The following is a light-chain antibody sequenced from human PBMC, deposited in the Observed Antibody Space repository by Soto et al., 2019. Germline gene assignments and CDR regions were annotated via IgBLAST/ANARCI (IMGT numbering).Light chain of an antibody. V-gene: IGKV1-5*03. J-gene: IGKJ2*01. Sequence: DIQMTQSPSTLSASVGDRVTITCRASQSISSWLAWYQQKPGKAPKLLIYKASSLESGVPSRLSGSRSGTEFTLTIRRLQPDDFATYYCQQYHSYSRTFGQGTKLEIK. CDR1: QSISSW. CDR2: KAS. CDR3: QQYHSYSRT.